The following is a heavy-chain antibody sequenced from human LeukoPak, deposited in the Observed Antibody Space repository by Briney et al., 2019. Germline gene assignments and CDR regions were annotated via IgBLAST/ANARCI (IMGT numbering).Heavy chain of an antibody. CDR3: TRVGYIDEGIDY. CDR1: GFTFSSSA. Sequence: GGSLRLSCAASGFTFSSSAMSWVRQAPGKGLEWVSSISNSGGRTFYTDSVKGRFTISRDNSKITLYLQMNSLRAEDTAIYYCTRVGYIDEGIDYWGQGTLVTVSS. J-gene: IGHJ4*02. D-gene: IGHD5-24*01. CDR2: ISNSGGRT. V-gene: IGHV3-23*01.